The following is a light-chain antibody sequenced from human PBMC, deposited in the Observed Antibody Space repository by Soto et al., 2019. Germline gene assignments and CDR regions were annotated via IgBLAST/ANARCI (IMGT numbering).Light chain of an antibody. CDR1: QSVSNNY. V-gene: IGKV3-20*01. J-gene: IGKJ4*01. CDR3: QQYNSWPLT. Sequence: ESVLTQSPGTLSLSPGERATLSWRASQSVSNNYLAWYQQKPGQAPRLLIYGASNRATGIPDRISGSGSGTEFTLTISSLQSEDFAVYYCQQYNSWPLTFGGGTKVDIK. CDR2: GAS.